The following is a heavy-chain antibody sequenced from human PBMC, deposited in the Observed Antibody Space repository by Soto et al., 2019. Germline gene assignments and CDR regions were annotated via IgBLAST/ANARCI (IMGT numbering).Heavy chain of an antibody. CDR2: IYYSGST. D-gene: IGHD2-2*01. V-gene: IGHV4-31*03. Sequence: QVQLQESGPGLVKPSQTLSLTCTVSGGSISSGGYYWSWIRQHPGKGLEWIGYIYYSGSTYYNPSLKSRVTLSVDTSKHQFSLKLSSVTAADTAVYYCARDQGDIVVVPAALGWFDPWGQGTLVTVSS. CDR3: ARDQGDIVVVPAALGWFDP. J-gene: IGHJ5*02. CDR1: GGSISSGGYY.